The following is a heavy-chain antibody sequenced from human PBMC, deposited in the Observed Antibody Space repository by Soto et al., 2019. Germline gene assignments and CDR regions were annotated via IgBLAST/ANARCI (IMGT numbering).Heavy chain of an antibody. D-gene: IGHD2-15*01. CDR1: GGTFSSYT. CDR3: GSYCSGGSCSLEGGKHQNWFDP. Sequence: QVQLVQSGAEVKKPGSSVKVSCKASGGTFSSYTISWVRQAPGQGLEWMGRIIPILGIANYAQKFQGRGPITAEKTTSTAYMELSRLRAEDTAVYYCGSYCSGGSCSLEGGKHQNWFDPWGQGPLVTVSS. CDR2: IIPILGIA. J-gene: IGHJ5*02. V-gene: IGHV1-69*02.